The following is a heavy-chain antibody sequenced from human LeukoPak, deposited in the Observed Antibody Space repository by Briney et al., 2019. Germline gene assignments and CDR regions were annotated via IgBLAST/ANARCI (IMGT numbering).Heavy chain of an antibody. CDR2: INPNSGGT. V-gene: IGHV1-2*06. CDR1: GYTFTGYY. CDR3: ARVGTEYCSGGSCSNWFDP. Sequence: GASVKVSCKASGYTFTGYYMHWVRQAPGQGLEWMGRINPNSGGTNYAQKFQGRVTMTRDTSISTAYMELSRLRSDDTAVYYCARVGTEYCSGGSCSNWFDPWGQGTLVTVSS. J-gene: IGHJ5*02. D-gene: IGHD2-15*01.